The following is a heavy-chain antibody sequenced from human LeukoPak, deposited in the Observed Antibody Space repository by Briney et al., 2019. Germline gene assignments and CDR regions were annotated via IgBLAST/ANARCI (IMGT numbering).Heavy chain of an antibody. D-gene: IGHD5-18*01. CDR1: GYTFTGYY. V-gene: IGHV1-2*02. CDR3: ARDAPSYGYGDY. Sequence: ASVKVSCKAPGYTFTGYYMHWVRQAPGQGLEWMGWINPNSGGTNYAQKFQGRVTMTRDTSISTAYMELSRLRSDDTAVYYCARDAPSYGYGDYWGQGTLVTVSS. CDR2: INPNSGGT. J-gene: IGHJ4*02.